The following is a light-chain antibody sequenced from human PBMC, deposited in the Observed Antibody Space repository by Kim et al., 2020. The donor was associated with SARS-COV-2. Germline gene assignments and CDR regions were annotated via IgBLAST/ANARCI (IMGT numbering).Light chain of an antibody. CDR3: QQYGSSRYT. V-gene: IGKV3-20*01. Sequence: ETVLTQSPGTLSLSPGERATLSCRASQSVTNNYLAWYQQKPGQAPRLLIYGASSRATGIPDRFSGSGSGTDFTLTITRLEPEDCAVYYCQQYGSSRYTFGQGTKLEIK. J-gene: IGKJ2*01. CDR2: GAS. CDR1: QSVTNNY.